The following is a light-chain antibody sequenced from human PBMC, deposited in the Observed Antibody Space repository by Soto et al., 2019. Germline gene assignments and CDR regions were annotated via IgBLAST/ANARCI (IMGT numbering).Light chain of an antibody. J-gene: IGKJ1*01. CDR2: DAS. V-gene: IGKV1-39*01. CDR1: QDISNF. Sequence: DIQLTQSPSFLSASVGDRVTITCRASQDISNFLAWFQQKPGRAPNLLIYDASSLQSGVPSRFSGSGSGTDFTLTISSLQREDFATYYCQQSYYNPTFGQGTKVDI. CDR3: QQSYYNPT.